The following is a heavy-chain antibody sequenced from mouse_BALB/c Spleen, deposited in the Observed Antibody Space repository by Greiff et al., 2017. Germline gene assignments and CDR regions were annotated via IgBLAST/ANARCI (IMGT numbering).Heavy chain of an antibody. CDR1: GFSLTDYG. CDR3: AKHSGGQNSGSYAMDY. D-gene: IGHD3-1*01. Sequence: QVQLQQSGPGLVAPSQSLSITCTVSGFSLTDYGVSWIRQPPGKGLEWLGVIWGGGSTYYNSALKSRLSISKDNSKSQVFLKMNSLQTDDTAMYYCAKHSGGQNSGSYAMDYWGQGTSVTVSS. CDR2: IWGGGST. J-gene: IGHJ4*01. V-gene: IGHV2-6-5*01.